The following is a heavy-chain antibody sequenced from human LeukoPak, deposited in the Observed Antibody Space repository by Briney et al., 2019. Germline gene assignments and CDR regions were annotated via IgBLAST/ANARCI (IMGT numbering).Heavy chain of an antibody. J-gene: IGHJ4*02. D-gene: IGHD2-21*01. Sequence: GGSLRLSCAASGFTFSNHAMSWVRQAPGKGLQWVSVISGGGRTTEYADSVKGRFTVSRDNSVNTLSLHMDSLRVEDTAIYYCAKNVVFTRYFDSWGQGTLVIVSS. V-gene: IGHV3-23*01. CDR2: ISGGGRTT. CDR1: GFTFSNHA. CDR3: AKNVVFTRYFDS.